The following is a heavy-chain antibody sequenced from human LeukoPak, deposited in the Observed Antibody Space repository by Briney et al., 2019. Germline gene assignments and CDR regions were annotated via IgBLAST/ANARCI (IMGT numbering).Heavy chain of an antibody. CDR2: ITADGRRD. V-gene: IGHV3-7*01. D-gene: IGHD1-7*01. J-gene: IGHJ4*02. Sequence: GGSLRLSCAASGFTFRTYHMTWVRRAPGKGLEWVAMITADGRRDSYVDSVKGRFTISRDDAKNSMHLQMNGLRAEDTAVYYCARDWGGGSGAGTDSWGQGTLVTVSS. CDR3: ARDWGGGSGAGTDS. CDR1: GFTFRTYH.